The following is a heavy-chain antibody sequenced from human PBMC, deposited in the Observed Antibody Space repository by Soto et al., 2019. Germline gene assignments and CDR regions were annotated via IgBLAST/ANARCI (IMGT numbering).Heavy chain of an antibody. D-gene: IGHD1-26*01. J-gene: IGHJ4*02. CDR3: ISTLGARFDY. CDR1: VYTFTSQN. CDR2: INPSIGTT. V-gene: IGHV1-46*03. Sequence: ASVKVSCKASVYTFTSQNMHWVRQAPGQGLEWMGVINPSIGTTTYAQKFQGRVTMTSDTSTSSVYMEVSSLRSEDTAVYYCISTLGARFDYWGQGTLVTVS.